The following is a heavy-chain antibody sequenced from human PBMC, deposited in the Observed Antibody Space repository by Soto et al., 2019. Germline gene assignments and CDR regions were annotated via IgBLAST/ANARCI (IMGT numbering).Heavy chain of an antibody. CDR1: GFTFSSYS. V-gene: IGHV3-21*01. D-gene: IGHD3-22*01. CDR2: ISSSGSYI. CDR3: ARELAAPMIVAVITNDAFDI. Sequence: EVQLVESGGGLVKPGGSLRLSCAASGFTFSSYSMNWVRQAPGKGLEWVSSISSSGSYIHYADSVKGRFTISRDNAKNSLYLQMNSLRAEDTAVYYCARELAAPMIVAVITNDAFDIWGQGTMVTVSS. J-gene: IGHJ3*02.